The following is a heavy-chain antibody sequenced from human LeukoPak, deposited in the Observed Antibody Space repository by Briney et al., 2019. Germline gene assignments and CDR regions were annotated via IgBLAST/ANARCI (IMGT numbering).Heavy chain of an antibody. CDR3: AKDGYYYGSGPLENNDAFDI. CDR2: ISGSGGST. V-gene: IGHV3-23*01. D-gene: IGHD3-10*01. Sequence: GGSLRLSCAASGFTFSSYGMSWVRQAPGKGLEWVSAISGSGGSTYYADSVKGRFTISRDNSKNTLYLQMNSLRAEDTAVYYCAKDGYYYGSGPLENNDAFDIWGQGTMVTVSS. CDR1: GFTFSSYG. J-gene: IGHJ3*02.